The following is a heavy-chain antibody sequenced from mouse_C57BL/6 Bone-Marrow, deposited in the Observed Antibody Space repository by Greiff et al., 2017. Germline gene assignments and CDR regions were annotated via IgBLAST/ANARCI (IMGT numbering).Heavy chain of an antibody. CDR2: SRNKANDYTT. V-gene: IGHV7-1*01. J-gene: IGHJ1*03. D-gene: IGHD1-1*01. CDR3: ARAPTGWYFDV. Sequence: EVQLVESGGGLVQSGRSLRLSCATSGFTFSDFYMEWVRQAPGKGLEWIAASRNKANDYTTEYSASVKGRFIVSRDTSQSILYLQMNALRAEDTAIYYCARAPTGWYFDVWGTGTTVTVSS. CDR1: GFTFSDFY.